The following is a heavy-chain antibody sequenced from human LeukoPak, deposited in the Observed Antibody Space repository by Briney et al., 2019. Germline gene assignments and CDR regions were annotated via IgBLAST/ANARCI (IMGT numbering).Heavy chain of an antibody. CDR3: GGSSWYYFDY. CDR1: GFTFSSYS. D-gene: IGHD6-13*01. CDR2: ISSSSSYI. Sequence: PGGSLRLSCAASGFTFSSYSMNWVRQAPGKGLEWVSFISSSSSYIYYADSVKGRFTISRDNAKNSLYLEMNSLRAEDTAVYARGGSSWYYFDYWGQGTLVTVSS. V-gene: IGHV3-21*01. J-gene: IGHJ4*02.